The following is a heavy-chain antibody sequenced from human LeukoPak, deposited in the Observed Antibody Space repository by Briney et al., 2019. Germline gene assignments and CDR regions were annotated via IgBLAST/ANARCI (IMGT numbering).Heavy chain of an antibody. CDR3: ARGSLGYCSSTSCYPFDY. CDR2: INPNSGGT. J-gene: IGHJ4*02. D-gene: IGHD2-2*01. CDR1: GYTFTGYY. Sequence: ASVKVSCKASGYTFTGYYMHWVRQAPGQGLERMGWINPNSGGTNYAQKFQGRVTMTRDTSISTAYMELSRLRSDDTAVYYCARGSLGYCSSTSCYPFDYWGQGTLVTVSS. V-gene: IGHV1-2*02.